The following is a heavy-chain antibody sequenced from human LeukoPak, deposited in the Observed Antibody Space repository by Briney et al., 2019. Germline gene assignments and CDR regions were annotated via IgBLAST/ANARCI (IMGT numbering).Heavy chain of an antibody. Sequence: PGGSLRLSCAASGFTFSSYAMSWVRQAPGKGLEWVSAISGSGGSTYYADSVKGRFTISRDNSKNTLYLQMNSLRAEDTAVYYCARDHIVVVPAAISDYYYGMDVWGQGTTVTVSS. CDR3: ARDHIVVVPAAISDYYYGMDV. J-gene: IGHJ6*02. D-gene: IGHD2-2*01. CDR2: ISGSGGST. V-gene: IGHV3-23*01. CDR1: GFTFSSYA.